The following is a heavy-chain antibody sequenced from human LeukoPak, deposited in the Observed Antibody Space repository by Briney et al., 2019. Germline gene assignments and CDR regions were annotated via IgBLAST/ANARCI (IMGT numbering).Heavy chain of an antibody. CDR2: ICTYNGNT. Sequence: GASVKVSCKASGYTFINYAISWVRQAPGQGLEWMGWICTYNGNTKYAQEFQGRVTMTTDTSTSTGYMELRSLRSDDTAVYYCARGPNRYFDWLLFLDYWGQGTLVTVSS. D-gene: IGHD3-9*01. V-gene: IGHV1-18*01. J-gene: IGHJ4*02. CDR1: GYTFINYA. CDR3: ARGPNRYFDWLLFLDY.